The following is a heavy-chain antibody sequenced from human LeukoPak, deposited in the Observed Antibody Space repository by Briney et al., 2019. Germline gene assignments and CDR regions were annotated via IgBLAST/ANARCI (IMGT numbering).Heavy chain of an antibody. J-gene: IGHJ4*02. CDR2: IYHSGIT. V-gene: IGHV4-38-2*02. CDR1: GYSISSGYY. CDR3: AREKATGTDY. Sequence: PETLSLTCTVSGYSISSGYYWAWIRQPPGKGLEWIGSIYHSGITYYNPSLRSRVTISVDTSKNQFSLQLSSVTAADTAMYYCAREKATGTDYWGQGILVTVSS. D-gene: IGHD1-14*01.